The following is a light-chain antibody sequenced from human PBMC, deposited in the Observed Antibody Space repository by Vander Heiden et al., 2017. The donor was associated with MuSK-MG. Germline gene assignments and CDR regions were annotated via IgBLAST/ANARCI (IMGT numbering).Light chain of an antibody. Sequence: DIQMPQSPSSLSPSVGDRVTITCRASQSISSHLNWYQQKPGKAPKLLIYAASSLQSRGPSRCSGSGSGTDFTLTISSLQPEDFATYYCQQSYSSPWTFGQGTKVEIK. J-gene: IGKJ1*01. V-gene: IGKV1-39*01. CDR2: AAS. CDR3: QQSYSSPWT. CDR1: QSISSH.